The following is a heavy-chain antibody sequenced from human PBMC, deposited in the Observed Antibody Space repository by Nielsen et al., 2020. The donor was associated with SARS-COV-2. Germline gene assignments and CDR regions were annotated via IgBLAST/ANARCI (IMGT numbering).Heavy chain of an antibody. CDR3: VRDNWGRMDV. V-gene: IGHV3-66*01. Sequence: GESLKISCAASGFSVSSNYLSWVRQAAGKGLEWVSVIYSDDSASYADSVKGRFTVSRDNFKNTLFLQMNNLRAEDTGVYYCVRDNWGRMDVWGQGTTVTVSS. D-gene: IGHD7-27*01. CDR1: GFSVSSNY. CDR2: IYSDDSA. J-gene: IGHJ6*02.